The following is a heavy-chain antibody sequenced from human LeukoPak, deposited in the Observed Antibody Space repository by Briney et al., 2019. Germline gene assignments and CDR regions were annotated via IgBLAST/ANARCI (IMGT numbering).Heavy chain of an antibody. D-gene: IGHD5-12*01. CDR3: ARDGPIVATDY. J-gene: IGHJ4*02. CDR1: GFTFSSYG. V-gene: IGHV3-33*01. CDR2: IWYDGSNK. Sequence: GGSLRLSCAASGFTFSSYGMHWVRQAPGKGLEWVAVIWYDGSNKYYADSVKGRFTISRDNAKNSLYLQMNSLRAEDTAVYYCARDGPIVATDYWGQGTLVTVSS.